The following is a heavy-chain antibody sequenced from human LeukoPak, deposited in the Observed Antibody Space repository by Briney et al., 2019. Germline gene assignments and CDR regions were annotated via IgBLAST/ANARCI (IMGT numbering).Heavy chain of an antibody. CDR1: GGSISNSSYY. CDR2: MYYSGST. Sequence: SETLSLTCTVSGGSISNSSYYWGWIRQPPGKGLEWIGSMYYSGSTYYNPSLKSRATISVDTSKNQFSLKLRSVTAADTAVYYCVIGVGWQPDYWGQGALVTVSS. D-gene: IGHD2-15*01. CDR3: VIGVGWQPDY. V-gene: IGHV4-39*07. J-gene: IGHJ4*02.